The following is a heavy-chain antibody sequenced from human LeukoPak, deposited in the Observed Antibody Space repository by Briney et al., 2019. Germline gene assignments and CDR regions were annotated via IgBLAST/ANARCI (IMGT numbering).Heavy chain of an antibody. CDR3: ARVAPGTIFGVVKYYYYYYMDV. V-gene: IGHV4-38-2*02. CDR2: IYHSGST. CDR1: GYSISSGYY. J-gene: IGHJ6*03. D-gene: IGHD3-3*01. Sequence: PSETLSLTCTVSGYSISSGYYWGWIRQPPGKGLEWIGSIYHSGSTYYNPSLKSRVTISVDTSKNQFSLKLSSVTAADTAVYYCARVAPGTIFGVVKYYYYYYMDVWGKGTTVTVSS.